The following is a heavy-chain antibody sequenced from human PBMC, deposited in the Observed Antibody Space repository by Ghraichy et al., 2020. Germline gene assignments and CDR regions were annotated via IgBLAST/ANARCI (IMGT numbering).Heavy chain of an antibody. J-gene: IGHJ1*01. D-gene: IGHD4-17*01. CDR1: GGSISSSSYY. Sequence: SQTLSLTCTVSGGSISSSSYYWGWIRQPPGKGLEWIGSIYYSGSTYYNPSLKSRVTISVDTSKNQFSLKLSSVTAADTAVYYCARPNGDYGITIGEYFQHWGQGTLVTVSS. CDR3: ARPNGDYGITIGEYFQH. CDR2: IYYSGST. V-gene: IGHV4-39*01.